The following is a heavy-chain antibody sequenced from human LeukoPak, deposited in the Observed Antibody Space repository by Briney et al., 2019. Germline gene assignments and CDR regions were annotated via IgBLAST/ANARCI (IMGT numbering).Heavy chain of an antibody. V-gene: IGHV4-39*01. CDR1: GGSISSSYY. CDR3: ARIVGASDY. D-gene: IGHD1-26*01. CDR2: IYYSGST. J-gene: IGHJ4*02. Sequence: SETLSLTCTVSGGSISSSYYWGWIRQPPGKGLEWIGSIYYSGSTYYNPSLKSRVTISVDTSKNQSSLKLSSVTAADTAVYYCARIVGASDYWGQGTLVTVSS.